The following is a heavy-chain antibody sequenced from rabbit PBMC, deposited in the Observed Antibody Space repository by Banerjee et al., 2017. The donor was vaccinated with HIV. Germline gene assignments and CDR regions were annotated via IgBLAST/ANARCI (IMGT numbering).Heavy chain of an antibody. Sequence: CWVRQAPGKGLEWIGYIDPVFGSTYYASWVNGRFTISSHNAQNTLYLQLNSLTAADTATYFCVTGVVAGTYGMDLWGPGTLVTVS. D-gene: IGHD4-1*01. CDR3: VTGVVAGTYGMDL. CDR2: IDPVFGST. V-gene: IGHV1S7*01. J-gene: IGHJ6*01.